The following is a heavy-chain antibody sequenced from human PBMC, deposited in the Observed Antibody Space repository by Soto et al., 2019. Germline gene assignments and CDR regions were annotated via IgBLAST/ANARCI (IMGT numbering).Heavy chain of an antibody. J-gene: IGHJ6*02. CDR1: GFTFSSYA. CDR2: ISGSGGST. V-gene: IGHV3-23*01. Sequence: EGSLRLSCAASGFTFSSYAMSWVRQAPGKGLEWVSAISGSGGSTYYADSVKGRFTISRDNSKNTLYLQMNSLRAEDTAVYYCAKDTYDSSGWFHYYYYGMDGWGQGTTVTVSS. CDR3: AKDTYDSSGWFHYYYYGMDG. D-gene: IGHD6-19*01.